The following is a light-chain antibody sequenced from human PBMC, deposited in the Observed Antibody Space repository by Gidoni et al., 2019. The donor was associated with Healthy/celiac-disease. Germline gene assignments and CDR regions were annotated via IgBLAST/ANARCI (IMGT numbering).Light chain of an antibody. CDR1: SSNIGSNT. Sequence: LRTHLPSASGTLVQRVTISCSGSSSNIGSNTVNWYQQLPGTAPKLLIYSNNQRPSGVPDRFSGSKSGTSDSLDISGLRSEDEADYYCAAWDDSMNSPVFGGGTKLTVL. V-gene: IGLV1-44*01. CDR3: AAWDDSMNSPV. CDR2: SNN. J-gene: IGLJ3*02.